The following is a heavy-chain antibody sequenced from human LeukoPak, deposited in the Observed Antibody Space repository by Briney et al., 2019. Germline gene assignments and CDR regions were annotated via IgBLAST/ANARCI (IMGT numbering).Heavy chain of an antibody. D-gene: IGHD6-13*01. Sequence: GGSLRLSCAASGFTFSGYWMHWVRQAPGKGLVWVSRINTDGSSTSYTDSVKGRFTISRDNAKNSLFLQMNSLRAEDTAVYYCTRGAPYSSSWPWGQGTLVTVSS. CDR3: TRGAPYSSSWP. CDR1: GFTFSGYW. V-gene: IGHV3-74*01. J-gene: IGHJ5*02. CDR2: INTDGSST.